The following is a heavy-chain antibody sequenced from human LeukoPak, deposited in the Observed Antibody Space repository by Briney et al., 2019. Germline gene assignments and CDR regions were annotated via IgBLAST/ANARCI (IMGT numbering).Heavy chain of an antibody. Sequence: GGSLRLSCAASGFTFSSHSMNWVRQAPGKGLEWVSSISSSSSYIYYADSVKGQFTISRDNAKNSLYLQMNSLRAEDTAVYYCAGEDIVVVPAATTPLDGMDVWGQGTTVTVSS. D-gene: IGHD2-2*01. CDR2: ISSSSSYI. CDR1: GFTFSSHS. V-gene: IGHV3-21*01. CDR3: AGEDIVVVPAATTPLDGMDV. J-gene: IGHJ6*02.